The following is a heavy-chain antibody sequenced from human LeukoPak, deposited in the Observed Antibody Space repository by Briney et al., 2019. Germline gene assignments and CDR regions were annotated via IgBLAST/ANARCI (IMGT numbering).Heavy chain of an antibody. CDR2: IWYDGTNK. Sequence: GRSLRLSCAPSGFAFSSFGMHWVRQAPGKGLEWVAVIWYDGTNKYYADSVKGRFTISRDNSKNTLYLQMNSLRAEDTAVYYCARATVTRWFDPWGQGTLVTVSS. CDR1: GFAFSSFG. CDR3: ARATVTRWFDP. D-gene: IGHD4-17*01. J-gene: IGHJ5*02. V-gene: IGHV3-33*01.